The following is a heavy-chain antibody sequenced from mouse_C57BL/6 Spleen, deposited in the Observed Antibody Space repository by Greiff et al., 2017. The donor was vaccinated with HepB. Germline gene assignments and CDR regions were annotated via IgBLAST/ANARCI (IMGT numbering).Heavy chain of an antibody. CDR2: INPSSGYT. V-gene: IGHV1-7*01. J-gene: IGHJ3*01. Sequence: QVQLKESGAELAKPGASVKLSCKASGYTFTSYWMHWVKQRPGQGLEWIGYINPSSGYTKSNQKFKDKATFTADKSYITAYMQLSSLTYEDSAVYCCAKDGFYDYDGLGAYWGQGTLVTVSA. D-gene: IGHD2-4*01. CDR3: AKDGFYDYDGLGAY. CDR1: GYTFTSYW.